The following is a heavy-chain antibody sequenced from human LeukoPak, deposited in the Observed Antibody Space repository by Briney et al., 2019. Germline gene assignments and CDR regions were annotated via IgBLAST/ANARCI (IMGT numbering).Heavy chain of an antibody. J-gene: IGHJ4*02. D-gene: IGHD3-22*01. V-gene: IGHV3-11*01. CDR3: TTAARAVVVRF. Sequence: PGGSLRLSCAASGFTFSDYYMSWIRQAPGKGLEWVSYISSSGSTIYYADSVKGRFTISRDNAKNSLYLQMNSLKTEDTAVYYCTTAARAVVVRFWGQGTLVTVSS. CDR2: ISSSGSTI. CDR1: GFTFSDYY.